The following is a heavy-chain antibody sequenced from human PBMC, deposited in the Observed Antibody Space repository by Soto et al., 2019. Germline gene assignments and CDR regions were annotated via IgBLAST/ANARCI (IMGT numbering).Heavy chain of an antibody. D-gene: IGHD2-21*02. V-gene: IGHV3-11*06. J-gene: IGHJ6*02. CDR2: ISSSSRYA. Sequence: GGSRRLSCAASGFTFSDYYMSWIRQAPGKGLEWGSYISSSSRYANYADSVKGRFTISRDNAKNSLYLQINSLRAEDTAVYYCPSDSVVTATTSQYYYSGMDVWGQGTTV. CDR1: GFTFSDYY. CDR3: PSDSVVTATTSQYYYSGMDV.